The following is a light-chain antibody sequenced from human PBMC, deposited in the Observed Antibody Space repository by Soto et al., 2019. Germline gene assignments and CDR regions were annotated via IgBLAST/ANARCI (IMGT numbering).Light chain of an antibody. Sequence: EIVLTQSPGTLSLSPGERATLSCRASQSVSSTYVAWYQQKRGQAPRLLIYAASSRATGIPDRFSGSGSGTDFTLTISRLEPEDFAVYYCQQYGGSPRTFGQGTKVDIK. V-gene: IGKV3-20*01. CDR1: QSVSSTY. J-gene: IGKJ1*01. CDR2: AAS. CDR3: QQYGGSPRT.